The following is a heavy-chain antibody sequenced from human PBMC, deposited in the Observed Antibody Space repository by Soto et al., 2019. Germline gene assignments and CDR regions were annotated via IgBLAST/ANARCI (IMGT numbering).Heavy chain of an antibody. CDR1: GFTFGSYA. CDR3: AKDRVHYDFWSGFDP. D-gene: IGHD3-3*01. V-gene: IGHV3-23*01. Sequence: GGSLRLSCAASGFTFGSYAMSWVRQAPGKGLGWVSAISGSGGSTYYADSVKGRFTISRDNSKNTLYLQMNSLRAEDTAVYYCAKDRVHYDFWSGFDPWGQGTLVTVSS. J-gene: IGHJ5*02. CDR2: ISGSGGST.